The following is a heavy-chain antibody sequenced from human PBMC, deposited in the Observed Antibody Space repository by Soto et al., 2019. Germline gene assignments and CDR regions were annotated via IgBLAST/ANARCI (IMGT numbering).Heavy chain of an antibody. V-gene: IGHV3-33*01. CDR3: ARDWGKITMVRGIGEVNYGMDV. J-gene: IGHJ6*02. D-gene: IGHD3-10*01. CDR2: IWYDGSNK. Sequence: GGSLRLSCAASGFTFSSYGMHWVRQAPGKGLEWVAVIWYDGSNKYYADSVKGRFTISRDNSKNTLYLQMNSLRAEDTAVYYCARDWGKITMVRGIGEVNYGMDVWGQGTTVTVSS. CDR1: GFTFSSYG.